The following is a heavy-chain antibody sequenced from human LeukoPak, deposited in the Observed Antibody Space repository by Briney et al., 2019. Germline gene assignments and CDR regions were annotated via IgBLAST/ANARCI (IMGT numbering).Heavy chain of an antibody. Sequence: ASVKVSCKASGYTFTSYDINWVRQATGQGLEWMGWMNPNSGNTGYAQKFQGRVTITRDTSASTAYMELSSLRSEDTAVYYCAREQVRCFDYWGQGALVTVSS. D-gene: IGHD6-13*01. CDR1: GYTFTSYD. V-gene: IGHV1-8*01. CDR3: AREQVRCFDY. J-gene: IGHJ4*02. CDR2: MNPNSGNT.